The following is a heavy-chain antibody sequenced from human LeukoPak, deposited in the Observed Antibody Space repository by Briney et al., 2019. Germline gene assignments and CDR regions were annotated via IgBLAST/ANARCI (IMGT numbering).Heavy chain of an antibody. CDR2: ISTGGGST. V-gene: IGHV3-23*01. Sequence: GGTLRLSCAASGFTFSIYDMDWVRQAPGKGLEWVSTISTGGGSTYYADSVKGRFTISRDNSKSTLYLQINGLRGDDTAVYYCAKSGGQRGQGTLVTVSS. CDR1: GFTFSIYD. J-gene: IGHJ4*02. CDR3: AKSGGQ. D-gene: IGHD2-15*01.